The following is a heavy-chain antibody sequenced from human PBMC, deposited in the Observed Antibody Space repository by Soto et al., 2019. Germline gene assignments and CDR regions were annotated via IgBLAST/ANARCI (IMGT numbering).Heavy chain of an antibody. Sequence: LSLTCTVSGGSISSYYWSWIRQPPGKGLEWIGYIYYSGSTNYNPSLKSRVTISVDTSKNQFSLKLSSVTAADTAVYYCARDGAAGHYYYYGMDVWGQGTRSPSP. CDR2: IYYSGST. V-gene: IGHV4-59*01. D-gene: IGHD6-13*01. J-gene: IGHJ6*02. CDR1: GGSISSYY. CDR3: ARDGAAGHYYYYGMDV.